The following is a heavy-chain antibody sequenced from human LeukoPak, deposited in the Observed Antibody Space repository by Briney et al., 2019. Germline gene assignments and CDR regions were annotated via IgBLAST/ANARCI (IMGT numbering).Heavy chain of an antibody. Sequence: GGSLRLSCAASGFTFSSYWMSWVRQAPGKGLEWVANIKQDGSEKYYVDSVKGRFTISRDNAKNSLYLQMNSLRAEDTAVYYCARRYCSSTSCYAGKYYYYYMDVWGKGTTVTISS. CDR1: GFTFSSYW. V-gene: IGHV3-7*01. J-gene: IGHJ6*03. CDR3: ARRYCSSTSCYAGKYYYYYMDV. D-gene: IGHD2-2*01. CDR2: IKQDGSEK.